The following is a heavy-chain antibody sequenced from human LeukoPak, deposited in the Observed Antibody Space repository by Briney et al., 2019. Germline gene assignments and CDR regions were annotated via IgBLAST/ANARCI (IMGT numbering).Heavy chain of an antibody. V-gene: IGHV3-7*01. Sequence: YPGGSLRLSCAASGFTLSSYWMSWVRQAPGKGLEWVANIKQDGSEKCYVDSVKGRFTISRDTAKNSLSLQMNSLRAEDTAVYYCARDRYWGSGYYDNDYWGQGTLVTVSS. CDR3: ARDRYWGSGYYDNDY. CDR1: GFTLSSYW. CDR2: IKQDGSEK. J-gene: IGHJ4*02. D-gene: IGHD3-22*01.